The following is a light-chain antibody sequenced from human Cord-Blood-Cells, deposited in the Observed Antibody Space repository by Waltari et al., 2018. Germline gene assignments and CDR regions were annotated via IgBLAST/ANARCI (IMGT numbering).Light chain of an antibody. V-gene: IGLV2-14*01. CDR3: SSYTSSSTVV. CDR1: LSDLGGYNH. CDR2: EVS. Sequence: QSALTQPASVSGSPGQSITISCTGTLSDLGGYNHFSWYQQHHGKAPKLMIYEVSNRPSGVSNRFSGSKSGNTASLTISGLQAEDEADYYCSSYTSSSTVVFGGGTKLTVL. J-gene: IGLJ2*01.